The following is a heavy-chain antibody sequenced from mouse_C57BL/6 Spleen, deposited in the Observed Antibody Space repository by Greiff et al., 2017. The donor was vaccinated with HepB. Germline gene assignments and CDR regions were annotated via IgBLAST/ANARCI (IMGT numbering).Heavy chain of an antibody. CDR2: INPNNGGT. J-gene: IGHJ4*01. CDR1: GYTFTDYN. CDR3: ARELGRGYAMDY. V-gene: IGHV1-22*01. Sequence: EVQLQQSGPELVKPGASVKMSCKASGYTFTDYNMHWVKQSHGKSLEWIGYINPNNGGTSYNQKFKGKATLTVNKSSSTAYMELRSLTSDDSAVYYCARELGRGYAMDYWGQGTSVTVSS. D-gene: IGHD4-1*01.